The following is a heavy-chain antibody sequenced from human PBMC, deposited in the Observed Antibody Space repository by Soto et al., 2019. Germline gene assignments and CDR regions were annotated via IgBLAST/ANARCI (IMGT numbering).Heavy chain of an antibody. V-gene: IGHV3-23*01. D-gene: IGHD3-22*01. J-gene: IGHJ4*02. CDR2: ISGSGGST. CDR1: GFTFSSYA. CDR3: AKGSLEDTYYYDSSGYYYFDY. Sequence: GGSLRLSCAASGFTFSSYAMSWVRQAPGKGLEWVSAISGSGGSTYYADSVKGRFTISRDNSKNTLYLQMNSLRAEDTAVYYCAKGSLEDTYYYDSSGYYYFDYWGQGTLVTVSS.